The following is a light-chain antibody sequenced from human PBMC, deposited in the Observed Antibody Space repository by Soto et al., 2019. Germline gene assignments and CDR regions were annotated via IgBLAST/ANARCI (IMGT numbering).Light chain of an antibody. CDR1: QDVSNY. CDR2: AAS. V-gene: IGKV1-39*01. J-gene: IGKJ1*01. CDR3: QQSYSTPQT. Sequence: DIQMTQSPSSVSASVGDRITITCQASQDVSNYLNWYQQKPGKAPKLLIYAASSLQSGVPSRFSGSGSGTDFTLTISSLQPEDFATYYCQQSYSTPQTFGQGTKVDIK.